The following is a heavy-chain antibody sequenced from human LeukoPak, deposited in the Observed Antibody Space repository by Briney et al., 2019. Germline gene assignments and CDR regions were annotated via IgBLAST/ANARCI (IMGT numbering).Heavy chain of an antibody. D-gene: IGHD2-8*01. CDR3: STEHKYCTSSTCGDN. CDR2: VNPTTGDT. V-gene: IGHV1-2*02. CDR1: GYTFAAFW. Sequence: ASVKVSCKASGYTFAAFWIHWVRQAPGQGLEWMGDVNPTTGDTYYAQNFQGRVTMTRNTSINTAYMELSSLRSDDTAVYYCSTEHKYCTSSTCGDNWGQGTLVTVSS. J-gene: IGHJ4*02.